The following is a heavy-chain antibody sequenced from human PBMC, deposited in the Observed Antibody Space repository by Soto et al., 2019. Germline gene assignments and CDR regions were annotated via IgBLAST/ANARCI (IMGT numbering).Heavy chain of an antibody. D-gene: IGHD3-3*01. CDR3: AKIRTSGTGDAFDI. V-gene: IGHV3-30*18. CDR1: GYTFSTYG. Sequence: PGGSLRLSCEASGYTFSTYGMYWVSQAPVKGLEWVAGISNDGSNKFYADSVRGRFSISRDNSQNTLYLQMNSLRAEDTVVYYCAKIRTSGTGDAFDIWGQGTMVTVSS. J-gene: IGHJ3*02. CDR2: ISNDGSNK.